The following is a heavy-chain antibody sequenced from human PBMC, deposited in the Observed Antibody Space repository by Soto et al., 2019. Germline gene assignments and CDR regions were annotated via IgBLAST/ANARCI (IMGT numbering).Heavy chain of an antibody. CDR3: ARDLAAGDL. V-gene: IGHV1-46*01. Sequence: ASVKVSCKASGGTFSSYTTSWVRQAPGQGLEWMAIINPMGGSTDYAQEFQGRVTLTSDTSTSTVYMELSSLRFEDTALFYCARDLAAGDLWGQGTLVTVSS. D-gene: IGHD6-13*01. CDR2: INPMGGST. CDR1: GGTFSSYT. J-gene: IGHJ5*02.